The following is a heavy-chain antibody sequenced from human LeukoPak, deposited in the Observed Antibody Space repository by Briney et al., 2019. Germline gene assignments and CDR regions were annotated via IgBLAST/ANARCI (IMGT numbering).Heavy chain of an antibody. J-gene: IGHJ1*01. CDR2: INEDGSTT. CDR3: ARGSDLKYFQY. CDR1: GFTFSSNW. V-gene: IGHV3-74*01. Sequence: GGSLRLSCAASGFTFSSNWMHWVRQAPGKGLVWVSRINEDGSTTNYADSVKGRSTIFRDNAKNSLYLQMNSLRAEDMAVYYCARGSDLKYFQYWGQGTLVTVSS.